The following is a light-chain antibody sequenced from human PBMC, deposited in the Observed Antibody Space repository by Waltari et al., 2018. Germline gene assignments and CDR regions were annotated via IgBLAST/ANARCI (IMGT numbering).Light chain of an antibody. CDR3: TSYAGSHNWV. J-gene: IGLJ2*01. Sequence: QSALTQPPSAPGSPGQSVTISCTGTSSDVGGYNYVSWYQHHPGKAPKLMISEVNKRPSGVPDRFSGSKSGNTASLTVSGLQADDEADYYCTSYAGSHNWVFGGGTKLTVL. CDR2: EVN. CDR1: SSDVGGYNY. V-gene: IGLV2-8*01.